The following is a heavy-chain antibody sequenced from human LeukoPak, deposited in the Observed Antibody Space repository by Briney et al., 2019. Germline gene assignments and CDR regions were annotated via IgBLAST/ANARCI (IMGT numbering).Heavy chain of an antibody. CDR2: IRYDGRNK. J-gene: IGHJ4*02. CDR1: GFTFSTYG. D-gene: IGHD1-26*01. V-gene: IGHV3-30*02. Sequence: GGSLRLSCAASGFTFSTYGMHWVRQAPGKGLEWVAFIRYDGRNKYYADSVKGRFTISRDNAKNSLYLQMNSLRAEDTAVYYCAIVSVHSGSHWGQGTLVTVSS. CDR3: AIVSVHSGSH.